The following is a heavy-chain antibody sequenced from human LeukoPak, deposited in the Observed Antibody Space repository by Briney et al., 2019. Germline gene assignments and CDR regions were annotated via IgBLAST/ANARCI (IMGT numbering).Heavy chain of an antibody. J-gene: IGHJ4*02. CDR3: ARYSRGNPRIDY. CDR1: GGSISSSSYY. Sequence: KPSETLSLTCTVSGGSISSSSYYWGWIRQPPGKGLEWIGSIYYSGSTYYNPSLKSRVTISVDTSKNQFSLKLSSVTAADTAVYYCARYSRGNPRIDYWGQGTLVTVSS. V-gene: IGHV4-39*01. D-gene: IGHD1-14*01. CDR2: IYYSGST.